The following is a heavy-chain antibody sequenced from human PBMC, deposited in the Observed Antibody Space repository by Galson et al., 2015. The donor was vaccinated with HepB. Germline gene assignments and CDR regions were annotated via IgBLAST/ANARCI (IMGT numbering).Heavy chain of an antibody. V-gene: IGHV3-74*01. CDR2: INSDGSST. J-gene: IGHJ4*02. D-gene: IGHD1-26*01. CDR1: GFTFSSYW. Sequence: SLRLSCAASGFTFSSYWMHWVRQAPGKGLVRVSRINSDGSSTSYADSVKGRFTISRDNAKNTLYLQMNSLRAEDTAVYYGARSFPWELLDYWGQGTLVTVSS. CDR3: ARSFPWELLDY.